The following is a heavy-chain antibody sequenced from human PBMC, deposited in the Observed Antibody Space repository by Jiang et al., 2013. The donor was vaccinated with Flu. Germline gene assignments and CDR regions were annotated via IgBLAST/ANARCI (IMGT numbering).Heavy chain of an antibody. Sequence: TSQTLSLTCAISGDSVSSSTAWNWIRQSPSRGLEWLGRTYYRSKWYNDYAVSVKSRITINPDTSKNQFSLQLNSVTPEDTAVYYCARWIQLWPHHAFDIWGQGTMVTVSS. CDR3: ARWIQLWPHHAFDI. CDR2: TYYRSKWYN. D-gene: IGHD5-18*01. J-gene: IGHJ3*02. V-gene: IGHV6-1*01. CDR1: GDSVSSSTA.